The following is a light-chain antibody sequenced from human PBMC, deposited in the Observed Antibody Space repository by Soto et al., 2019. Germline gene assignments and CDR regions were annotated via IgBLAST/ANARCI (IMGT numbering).Light chain of an antibody. V-gene: IGKV3-15*01. CDR2: SAS. Sequence: DIVMTQSPATLSVSPGERATLSCRASQNISTNVAWYQQKPGQAPRLLLLSASSRLSDIPARFSGSGSGTEFTLPISGLQSEYVAVYYCHHFNTWPPKAFGQGTKVEFK. J-gene: IGKJ1*01. CDR1: QNISTN. CDR3: HHFNTWPPKA.